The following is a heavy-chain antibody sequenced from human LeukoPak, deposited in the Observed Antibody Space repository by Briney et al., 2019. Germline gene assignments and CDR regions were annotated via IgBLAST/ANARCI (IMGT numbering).Heavy chain of an antibody. V-gene: IGHV1-18*01. CDR3: HLMRGTGGTFDY. Sequence: ASVKVSCKASGYTFTSYGISWVRQAPGQGLEWMGWISAYNGNTNYAQKLQGRVTMTTDTSTSTACIELRSLRSDDTAVYYCHLMRGTGGTFDYWGQGTLVTVSS. J-gene: IGHJ4*02. D-gene: IGHD1-1*01. CDR2: ISAYNGNT. CDR1: GYTFTSYG.